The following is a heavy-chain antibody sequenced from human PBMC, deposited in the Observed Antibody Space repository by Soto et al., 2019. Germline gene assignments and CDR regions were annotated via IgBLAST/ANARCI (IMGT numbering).Heavy chain of an antibody. CDR2: ISGRGGTT. CDR3: AKRDTTSPRGAFDI. V-gene: IGHV3-23*01. J-gene: IGHJ3*02. D-gene: IGHD2-2*01. CDR1: GFTFSNFA. Sequence: HPGGSLRLSCAASGFTFSNFAMNWVRQAPGKGLEWVSGISGRGGTTYHADSVQGRFTISRDNSRNTLYLQMNSLRAEDTALYYCAKRDTTSPRGAFDIWGQGTMVTVSS.